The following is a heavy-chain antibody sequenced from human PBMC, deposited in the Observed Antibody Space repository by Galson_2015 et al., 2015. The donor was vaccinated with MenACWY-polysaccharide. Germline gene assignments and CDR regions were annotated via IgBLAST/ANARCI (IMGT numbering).Heavy chain of an antibody. Sequence: ETLSLTCAVSGGFISSSNWWSWVRQPPGKGMEWIGEIFHSGSTNYNPSLKSRFTISVDKSKNQFSLKLSSVTAADAAVYYCARVFLSQSYPFDYWCQGTLVTVSS. V-gene: IGHV4-4*02. J-gene: IGHJ4*02. CDR3: ARVFLSQSYPFDY. CDR2: IFHSGST. CDR1: GGFISSSNW. D-gene: IGHD1-26*01.